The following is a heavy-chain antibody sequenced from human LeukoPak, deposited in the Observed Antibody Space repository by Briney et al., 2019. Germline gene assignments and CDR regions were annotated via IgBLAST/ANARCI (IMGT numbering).Heavy chain of an antibody. V-gene: IGHV4-59*01. D-gene: IGHD4-17*01. CDR3: ARGLDGDYEAAGFYFDY. J-gene: IGHJ4*02. CDR1: GGSISSYY. Sequence: SETLSLTCTVSGGSISSYYWSWIRQPPGKGLEWIGYIYYGGSTNYNPSLKSRVTISVDTSKNQFSLKLSSVTAADTAVYYCARGLDGDYEAAGFYFDYWGQGTLVTVSS. CDR2: IYYGGST.